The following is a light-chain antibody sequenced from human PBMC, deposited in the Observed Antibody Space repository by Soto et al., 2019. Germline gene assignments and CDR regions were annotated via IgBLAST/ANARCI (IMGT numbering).Light chain of an antibody. V-gene: IGKV3-15*01. CDR3: QPSNNWPLT. CDR1: QGIGGT. Sequence: KQSPATLSGSPGGGTTHSFRASQGIGGTLAWYQHKPGKTPRLLIYDTSTWHTGVPSRFSGSRSGAEFTLTISSLQSEDFAAYYCQPSNNWPLTFGGGTKVDIK. CDR2: DTS. J-gene: IGKJ4*01.